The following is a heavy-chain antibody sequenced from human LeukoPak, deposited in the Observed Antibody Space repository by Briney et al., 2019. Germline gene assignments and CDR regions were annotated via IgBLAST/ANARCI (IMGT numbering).Heavy chain of an antibody. D-gene: IGHD6-13*01. CDR1: GGSISSYY. V-gene: IGHV4-59*01. CDR3: ARDLKAAAGTWWFDP. J-gene: IGHJ5*02. Sequence: SETLSLTCTVSGGSISSYYWSWIRQPPGKGLEWIGYIYYSGSTNYNPSLKSRVTISVDTSKNQFSLKLSSVTAADTAVYYCARDLKAAAGTWWFDPWGQGTLVTVSS. CDR2: IYYSGST.